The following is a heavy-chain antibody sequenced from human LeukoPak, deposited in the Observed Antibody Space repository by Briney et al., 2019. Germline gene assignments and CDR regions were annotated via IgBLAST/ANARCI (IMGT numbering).Heavy chain of an antibody. CDR2: IIPILGIA. J-gene: IGHJ6*03. Sequence: SVKVSCKASGGTFSSYAISWVRQAPGQGLEWMGRIIPILGIANYAQKFQGRVTMTTDTSTSTAYMELRSLRSDDTAVYYCARVIGPGQPSYYYYYMDVWGKGTTVTVSS. V-gene: IGHV1-69*04. CDR3: ARVIGPGQPSYYYYYMDV. D-gene: IGHD3-10*01. CDR1: GGTFSSYA.